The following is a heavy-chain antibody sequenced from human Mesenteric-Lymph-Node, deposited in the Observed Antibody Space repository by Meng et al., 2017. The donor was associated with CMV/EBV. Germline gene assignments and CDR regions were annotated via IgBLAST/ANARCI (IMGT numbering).Heavy chain of an antibody. Sequence: GESLKISCAASGFTFSSYAMHWVRQAPGKGLEWVAVISYDGSNKYYADSVKGRFTISRDNSKNTLYLQMNSLRAEDTAVYYCAKDIPEGYFDYWGQGALVTVSS. CDR3: AKDIPEGYFDY. V-gene: IGHV3-30-3*01. CDR2: ISYDGSNK. CDR1: GFTFSSYA. J-gene: IGHJ4*02.